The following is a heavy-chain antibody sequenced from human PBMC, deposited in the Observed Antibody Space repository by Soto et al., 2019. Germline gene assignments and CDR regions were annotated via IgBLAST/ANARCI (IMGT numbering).Heavy chain of an antibody. V-gene: IGHV5-51*01. D-gene: IGHD5-12*01. CDR1: GYSFTSYW. CDR3: ARGYSGYAPRHYYYYGMDV. J-gene: IGHJ6*02. Sequence: PGESLKISCKGSGYSFTSYWIGWVRQMPGKGLEWMGIIYPGDSDTRYSPSFQGQVTISADKSISTAYLQWSSLKASDTAMYYCARGYSGYAPRHYYYYGMDVWGQGTTVTVSS. CDR2: IYPGDSDT.